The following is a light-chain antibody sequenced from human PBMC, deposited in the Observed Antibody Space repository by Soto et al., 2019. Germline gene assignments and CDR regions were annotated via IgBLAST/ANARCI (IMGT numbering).Light chain of an antibody. CDR2: GGS. Sequence: PGERATLSCRASQSFSSNYLAWYQQKPGQAPRLLIYGGSSRATGTSDRFSGSGSGTDFTLTISRLEPEDFAVYYCQQYGSSPRTFGQGTKVEIK. V-gene: IGKV3-20*01. J-gene: IGKJ1*01. CDR3: QQYGSSPRT. CDR1: QSFSSNY.